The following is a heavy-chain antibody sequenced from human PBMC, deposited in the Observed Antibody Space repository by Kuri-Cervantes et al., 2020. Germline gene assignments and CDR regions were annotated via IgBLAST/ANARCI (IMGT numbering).Heavy chain of an antibody. CDR2: ISPYNNNT. Sequence: ASVKVSCKASGYTFTTYGISWVRQAPGQGLEWMGWISPYNNNTNYAQKLQGRVTLTTDTSTNTAYMDLRSLRSDGTAVYYCARSHHDFWRFDPWGQGTLVTVSS. J-gene: IGHJ5*02. CDR1: GYTFTTYG. V-gene: IGHV1-18*01. CDR3: ARSHHDFWRFDP. D-gene: IGHD3-3*01.